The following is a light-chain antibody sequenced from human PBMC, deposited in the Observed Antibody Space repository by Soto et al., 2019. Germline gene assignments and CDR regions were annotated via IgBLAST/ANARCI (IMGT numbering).Light chain of an antibody. CDR1: QTVGSNY. CDR3: QQYGSSPQT. CDR2: SAS. Sequence: EIVLTQSPGTLSLSPGERATLSCRASQTVGSNYLAWYQQKLGQAPRLLIYSASSRATGIPDRFSGSGSGTDFTLTIRRLEPEDFAVYYCQQYGSSPQTLGQGTKVDIK. V-gene: IGKV3-20*01. J-gene: IGKJ1*01.